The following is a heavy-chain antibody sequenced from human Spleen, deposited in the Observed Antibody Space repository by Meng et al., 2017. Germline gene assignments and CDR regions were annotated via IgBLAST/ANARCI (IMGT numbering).Heavy chain of an antibody. J-gene: IGHJ3*02. CDR1: GFTFTDYA. Sequence: GGSLRLSCTASGFTFTDYAMSWVRQAPGKGLEWVSYISSGGSSIYYAESVKGRFTISRDNAKKSLYLQMNSLRAEDTAVYYCARVSAAGSFDIWGQGTMVTVSS. CDR3: ARVSAAGSFDI. V-gene: IGHV3-11*04. D-gene: IGHD6-13*01. CDR2: ISSGGSSI.